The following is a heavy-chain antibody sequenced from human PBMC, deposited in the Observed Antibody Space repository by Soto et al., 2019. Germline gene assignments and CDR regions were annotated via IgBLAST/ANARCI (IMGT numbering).Heavy chain of an antibody. CDR2: IVVGSGNT. D-gene: IGHD3-10*01. Sequence: GASVKVSCKASGFTFTSSAVQWVRQARGQRLEWIGWIVVGSGNTNYAKKFQERVTITRDMSTSTAYMELSSLRSEDTAVYYCAAAAPRSPMVRGVNDAFDIWGQGTMVTGSS. J-gene: IGHJ3*02. CDR1: GFTFTSSA. V-gene: IGHV1-58*01. CDR3: AAAAPRSPMVRGVNDAFDI.